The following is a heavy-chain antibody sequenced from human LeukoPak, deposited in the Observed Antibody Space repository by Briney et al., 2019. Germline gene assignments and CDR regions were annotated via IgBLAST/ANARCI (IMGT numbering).Heavy chain of an antibody. Sequence: SETLSLTCAVYGGSFSGYYWSWIRQPPGKGLEWIGKINHSGSTNYNPSLKSRVTISVDTSKNQFSLKLSSVTAADTAVYYCARVVRDCGGDCYFDYWGQGTLVIVSS. CDR2: INHSGST. V-gene: IGHV4-34*01. CDR3: ARVVRDCGGDCYFDY. CDR1: GGSFSGYY. J-gene: IGHJ4*02. D-gene: IGHD2-21*02.